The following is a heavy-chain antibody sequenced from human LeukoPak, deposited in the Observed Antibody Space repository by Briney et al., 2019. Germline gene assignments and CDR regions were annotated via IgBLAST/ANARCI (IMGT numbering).Heavy chain of an antibody. D-gene: IGHD6-13*01. CDR2: ISYDGSNK. CDR1: GLTFSSYA. CDR3: ARDGGIAAADWVFDI. J-gene: IGHJ3*02. V-gene: IGHV3-30-3*01. Sequence: PGGSLRLSCAASGLTFSSYAMSWVRQAPGKGLEWVAVISYDGSNKYCADSVKGRFTISRDNSKNTLYLQMNSLRAEDTAVYYCARDGGIAAADWVFDIWGQGTMVTVSS.